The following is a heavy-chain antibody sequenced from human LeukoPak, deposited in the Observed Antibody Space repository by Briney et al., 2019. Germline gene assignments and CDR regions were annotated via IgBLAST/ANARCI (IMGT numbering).Heavy chain of an antibody. J-gene: IGHJ3*02. D-gene: IGHD6-6*01. CDR3: AKDVGEQLVDYDAFDI. CDR2: IRYDGSNK. CDR1: GFTFSSYG. V-gene: IGHV3-30*02. Sequence: GGSLRLSCAASGFTFSSYGMHRVRQAPGKGLEWVAFIRYDGSNKYYADSVKGRFTISRDNSKNTLYLQMNSLRAEDTAVYYCAKDVGEQLVDYDAFDIWGQGTMVTVSS.